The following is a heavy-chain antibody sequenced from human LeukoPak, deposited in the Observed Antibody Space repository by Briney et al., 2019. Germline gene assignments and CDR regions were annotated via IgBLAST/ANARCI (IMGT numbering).Heavy chain of an antibody. CDR2: IYHSGNT. CDR1: GGSISSGAYY. V-gene: IGHV4-30-4*01. Sequence: PSETLSLTCTVSGGSISSGAYYWSWIRQPPGKGLEWIGYIYHSGNTYYNPSLKSRVAISIDSSKKQFSLKLSSVTAADTAVYYCARGGSDGYLFDFWGQGTLVTVSS. D-gene: IGHD5-24*01. CDR3: ARGGSDGYLFDF. J-gene: IGHJ4*02.